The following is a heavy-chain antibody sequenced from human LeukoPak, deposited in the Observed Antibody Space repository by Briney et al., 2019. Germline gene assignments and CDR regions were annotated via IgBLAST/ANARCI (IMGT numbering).Heavy chain of an antibody. CDR1: GYTFTSYG. D-gene: IGHD5-24*01. V-gene: IGHV1-18*01. J-gene: IGHJ4*02. CDR3: ARVPTRWLQLMGTFGDY. Sequence: GASVKVSCKASGYTFTSYGISWVRQAPGQGLEWMGWISVYNGNTNYAQKLQGRVTMTTDTSTSTAYMELRSLRSDDTAVYYCARVPTRWLQLMGTFGDYWGQGTLVTVSS. CDR2: ISVYNGNT.